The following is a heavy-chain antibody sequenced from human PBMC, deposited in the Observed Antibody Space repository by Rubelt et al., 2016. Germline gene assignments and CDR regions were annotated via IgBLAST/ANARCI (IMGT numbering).Heavy chain of an antibody. CDR3: ARLSFRDQNPPFDY. CDR2: SGST. D-gene: IGHD3-10*01. Sequence: SGSTYYNPSLKSRVTISVDTSKNQFSLKLSSVTAADTAVYYCARLSFRDQNPPFDYWGQGTLVTVSS. V-gene: IGHV4-39*01. J-gene: IGHJ4*02.